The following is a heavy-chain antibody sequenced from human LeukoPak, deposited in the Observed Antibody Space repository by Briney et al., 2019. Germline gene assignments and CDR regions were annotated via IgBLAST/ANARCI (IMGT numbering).Heavy chain of an antibody. J-gene: IGHJ4*02. CDR1: GGSISSYY. V-gene: IGHV4-59*01. CDR2: IYYSGST. Sequence: SETLSLTCTVSGGSISSYYWSWIRQPPGKGLEWIGYIYYSGSTSYNPSLKSRVTISVDTSKNQFSLKLSPVTAADTAVYYCARSYTYYSDSSGYYYMGYYFDYWGQGTLVTVSS. CDR3: ARSYTYYSDSSGYYYMGYYFDY. D-gene: IGHD3-22*01.